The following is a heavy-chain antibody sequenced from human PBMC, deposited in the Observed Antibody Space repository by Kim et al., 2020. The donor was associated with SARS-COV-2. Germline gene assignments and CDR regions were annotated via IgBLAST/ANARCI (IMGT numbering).Heavy chain of an antibody. CDR3: ARVKLGYCSGGSCYVRGGDYSDY. J-gene: IGHJ4*02. V-gene: IGHV4-34*01. D-gene: IGHD2-15*01. Sequence: SETLSLTCAVYGGSFSGYYWSWIRQPPGKGLEWIGEINHSGSTNYNPTLKSRVTISVDTSKNQFSLKLSSVTAADTAVYYCARVKLGYCSGGSCYVRGGDYSDYWGQGTLVTVSS. CDR1: GGSFSGYY. CDR2: INHSGST.